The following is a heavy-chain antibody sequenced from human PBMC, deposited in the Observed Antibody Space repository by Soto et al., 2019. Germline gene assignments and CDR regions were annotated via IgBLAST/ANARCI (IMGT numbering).Heavy chain of an antibody. Sequence: PGGSLRLSCAASGFTFSNAWMSWVRQAPGKGLEWVGRIKSKTDGGTTDYAAPVKGRFTISRADSKNTLYLQMNSLKTEDTAVYYCTTVEPSETMYYDYIWGSYRPHFDYWGQGTLVTVSS. CDR2: IKSKTDGGTT. J-gene: IGHJ4*02. CDR1: GFTFSNAW. D-gene: IGHD3-16*02. CDR3: TTVEPSETMYYDYIWGSYRPHFDY. V-gene: IGHV3-15*01.